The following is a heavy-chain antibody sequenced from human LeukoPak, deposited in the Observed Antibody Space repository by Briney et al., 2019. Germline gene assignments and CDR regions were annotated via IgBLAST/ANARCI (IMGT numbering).Heavy chain of an antibody. D-gene: IGHD3-22*01. CDR3: ARASYYYDTSGLGAFDI. CDR1: GFTFDDHA. J-gene: IGHJ3*02. V-gene: IGHV3-9*01. CDR2: INWDGSRI. Sequence: GRSLRLSCAASGFTFDDHAMYWVRQAPGQGLEWVSGINWDGSRIVYADAVKGRFTISRDSAKNSLYLQMNSLRAEDTALYYCARASYYYDTSGLGAFDIWGQGTLVTVSS.